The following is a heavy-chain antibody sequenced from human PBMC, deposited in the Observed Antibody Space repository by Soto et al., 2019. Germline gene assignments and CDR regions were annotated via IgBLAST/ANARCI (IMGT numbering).Heavy chain of an antibody. Sequence: EVQLVESGGGLVKPGGSLRLSCAASGFTFSSYSMNWVRQAPGKGLEWVSSISSSSSYIYYADSVKGRFTISRDNAKNSLDLQMNSLRAEDTAVYYCARDGWYGSGSYGAFDIWGQGTMVTVSS. V-gene: IGHV3-21*01. CDR2: ISSSSSYI. CDR1: GFTFSSYS. J-gene: IGHJ3*02. CDR3: ARDGWYGSGSYGAFDI. D-gene: IGHD3-10*01.